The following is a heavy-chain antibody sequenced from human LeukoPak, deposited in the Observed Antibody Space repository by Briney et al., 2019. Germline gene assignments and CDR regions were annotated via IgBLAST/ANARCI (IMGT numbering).Heavy chain of an antibody. D-gene: IGHD6-13*01. CDR3: AREDSSSWYYFDY. Sequence: ASVKVSCKASGYAFTNYVISWVRQAPGQGLEWMGRINPNSGGTNYAQKFQGGVTMTRDTSISTAYMELSRLRSDDTAVYYCAREDSSSWYYFDYWGQGTLVTVSS. CDR1: GYAFTNYV. V-gene: IGHV1-2*06. CDR2: INPNSGGT. J-gene: IGHJ4*02.